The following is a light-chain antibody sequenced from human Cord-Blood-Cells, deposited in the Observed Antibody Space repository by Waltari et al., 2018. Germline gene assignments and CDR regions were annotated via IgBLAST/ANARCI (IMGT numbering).Light chain of an antibody. CDR3: AAWDDSLSGPV. CDR2: RNK. V-gene: IGLV1-47*01. Sequence: QSVLTQPPSASGTPGQRVTISCSGSSSNIGSNYVYWYQQLPGTAPKLLSYRNKLGTSGFPDRFAGSKSGTSASLAISGRRSEDESDYYCAAWDDSLSGPVFGGGTKLTVL. CDR1: SSNIGSNY. J-gene: IGLJ2*01.